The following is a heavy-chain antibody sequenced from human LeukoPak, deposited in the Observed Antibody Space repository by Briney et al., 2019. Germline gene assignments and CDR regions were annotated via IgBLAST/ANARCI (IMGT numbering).Heavy chain of an antibody. Sequence: GGSLRLSCAASGFTFSSYGMSWVRQAPGKGLEWVSAISGSGGSTYYADSVKGRFTISRDNSKNTLYLQMNSLRAEDTAVYYCAKGDWQLVPRSPGIDYWGQGTLVTVSS. CDR2: ISGSGGST. CDR1: GFTFSSYG. J-gene: IGHJ4*02. D-gene: IGHD6-13*01. CDR3: AKGDWQLVPRSPGIDY. V-gene: IGHV3-23*01.